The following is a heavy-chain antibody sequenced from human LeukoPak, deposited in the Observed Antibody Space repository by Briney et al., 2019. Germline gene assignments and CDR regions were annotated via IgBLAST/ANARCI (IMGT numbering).Heavy chain of an antibody. J-gene: IGHJ5*02. CDR3: AKDYEPLVGVHRWGDWFDP. D-gene: IGHD1-26*01. Sequence: PGGSLRLSCAASGFTFSSYGMHWVRQAPGKGLEWVAFIRYDGSHKYYADSVKGRFTISRDNSKNTLYLQMNSLRVEDTAVYYCAKDYEPLVGVHRWGDWFDPWGQGTLVTVSS. V-gene: IGHV3-30*02. CDR1: GFTFSSYG. CDR2: IRYDGSHK.